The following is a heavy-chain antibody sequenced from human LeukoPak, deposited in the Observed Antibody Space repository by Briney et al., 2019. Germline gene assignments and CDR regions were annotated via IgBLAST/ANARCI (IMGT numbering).Heavy chain of an antibody. CDR1: GGSIISSSYY. J-gene: IGHJ4*02. Sequence: SETLSLTCTVSGGSIISSSYYWAWIRQPPGKGLGWNGSIYYSGSPYYNPSLKSRVTISVDTSKNQFSLKLSSVTAADTAVYYCARRGGKYSGYEYRIKYFDYWGQGTLVTVSS. V-gene: IGHV4-39*07. CDR3: ARRGGKYSGYEYRIKYFDY. CDR2: IYYSGSP. D-gene: IGHD5-12*01.